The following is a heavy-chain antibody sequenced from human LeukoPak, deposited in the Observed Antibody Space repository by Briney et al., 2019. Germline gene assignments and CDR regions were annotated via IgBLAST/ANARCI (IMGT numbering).Heavy chain of an antibody. J-gene: IGHJ4*02. V-gene: IGHV1-18*01. CDR1: GYTFTSYG. CDR2: TSSFSDNT. Sequence: EASVKVSCKTSGYTFTSYGISWVRQAPGQGLEWMGSTSSFSDNTKYAERFQGRVTMTTDISTSTAYMELRSLRFDDTAVYYCARVQVKTRGSYFRDDYWGQGTLVTVSS. D-gene: IGHD3-10*01. CDR3: ARVQVKTRGSYFRDDY.